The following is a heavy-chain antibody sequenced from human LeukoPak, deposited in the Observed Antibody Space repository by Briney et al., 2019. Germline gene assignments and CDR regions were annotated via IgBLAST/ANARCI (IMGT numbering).Heavy chain of an antibody. CDR2: VFHDGSP. V-gene: IGHV4-4*02. CDR1: GGSISSSSW. J-gene: IGHJ3*02. CDR3: ARDPNIVSTVTLRAFDI. Sequence: SGTLSLTCTVSGGSISSSSWWSWVRQPPGKGLEWIGEVFHDGSPNYNPSFRGRVTILVDKSKNQFSLNLGPLTAADTAIYYCARDPNIVSTVTLRAFDIWGQGTMVSVSS. D-gene: IGHD5/OR15-5a*01.